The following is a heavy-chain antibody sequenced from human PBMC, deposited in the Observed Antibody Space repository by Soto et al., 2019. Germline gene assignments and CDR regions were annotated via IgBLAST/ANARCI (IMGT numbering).Heavy chain of an antibody. CDR1: GGSISSGDYY. CDR2: IYYSGST. J-gene: IGHJ5*02. V-gene: IGHV4-30-4*01. D-gene: IGHD2-2*01. CDR3: ARAVGVLVPAAIIGWFDP. Sequence: SETLSLTCTVSGGSISSGDYYWSWIRQPPGKGLEWIGYIYYSGSTYYNPSLKSRVTISVDTSKNQFSLKLSSVTAADTAVYYCARAVGVLVPAAIIGWFDPWGQGTLVTVSS.